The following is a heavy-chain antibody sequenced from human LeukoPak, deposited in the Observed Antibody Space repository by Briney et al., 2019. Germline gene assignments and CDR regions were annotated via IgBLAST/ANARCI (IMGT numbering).Heavy chain of an antibody. CDR3: ARVGYCSGGSCYGLYDY. J-gene: IGHJ4*02. D-gene: IGHD2-15*01. CDR2: INPIFGTA. Sequence: SVKVSCKASGGTFSSYAISWVRQAPGQGLEWMGGINPIFGTANYAQKFQGRVTITTDESTSTAYMELSSLRSEDTAVYYCARVGYCSGGSCYGLYDYWGQGTLVTVSS. V-gene: IGHV1-69*05. CDR1: GGTFSSYA.